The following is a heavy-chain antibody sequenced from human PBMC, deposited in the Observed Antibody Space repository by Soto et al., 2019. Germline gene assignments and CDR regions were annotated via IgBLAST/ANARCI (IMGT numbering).Heavy chain of an antibody. CDR1: GFTFSSYA. J-gene: IGHJ4*02. CDR2: ISYDGSNK. Sequence: QVQLVESGGGVVQPGRSLRLSCAASGFTFSSYAMHWVRQAPGKGLEWVAVISYDGSNKYYADSVKGRFTISRDNSKNTLYLQMNSLRAADTAVYYCARARGYSGQRWPFDYWGQGTLVTVSS. D-gene: IGHD5-12*01. V-gene: IGHV3-30-3*01. CDR3: ARARGYSGQRWPFDY.